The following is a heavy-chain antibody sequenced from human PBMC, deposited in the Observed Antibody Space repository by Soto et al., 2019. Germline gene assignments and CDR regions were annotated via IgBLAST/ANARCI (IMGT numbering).Heavy chain of an antibody. Sequence: ASVKVSCKVSGYTLTELSMHWVRQAPGKGLEWMGGFDPEDGETIYAQKFQGRVTMTEDTSTDTAYMELSSLRSEDTAVYYCAKVDYDFPSAYFIGFDYWGQGTLVTVSS. D-gene: IGHD3-3*01. CDR2: FDPEDGET. CDR1: GYTLTELS. V-gene: IGHV1-24*01. CDR3: AKVDYDFPSAYFIGFDY. J-gene: IGHJ4*02.